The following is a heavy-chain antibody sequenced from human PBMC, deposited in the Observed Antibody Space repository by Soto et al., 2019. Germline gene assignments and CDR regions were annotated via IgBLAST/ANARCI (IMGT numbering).Heavy chain of an antibody. Sequence: QVQLQESGPGLLKPSQTLSLTCNVSNGYINSGGFYWSWIRQHPGKGLEWIGYIFHSGSTLYNPSLSSRVSLSAETSKNQRSLNLRSVTVADTAVYYCARGGIAGHWFDPWGQGILVTVSS. J-gene: IGHJ5*02. CDR1: NGYINSGGFY. V-gene: IGHV4-31*03. CDR2: IFHSGST. CDR3: ARGGIAGHWFDP. D-gene: IGHD6-13*01.